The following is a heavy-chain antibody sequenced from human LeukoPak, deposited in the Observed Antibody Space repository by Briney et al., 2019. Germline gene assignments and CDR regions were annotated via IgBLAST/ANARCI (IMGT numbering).Heavy chain of an antibody. D-gene: IGHD3-10*01. Sequence: ASVKVSCKASGYTFTGCYLHWVRQAPGQGLEWMGRINPNSGGANYAQNFQGRVSMTRDTSISTGYMELSRLRSDDTAIYYCARDEITMVRGVHIDYWGQGTLVTVSS. J-gene: IGHJ4*02. CDR3: ARDEITMVRGVHIDY. CDR1: GYTFTGCY. V-gene: IGHV1-2*06. CDR2: INPNSGGA.